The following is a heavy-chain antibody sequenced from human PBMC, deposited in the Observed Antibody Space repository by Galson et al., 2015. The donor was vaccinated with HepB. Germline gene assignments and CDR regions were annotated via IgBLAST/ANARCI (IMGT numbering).Heavy chain of an antibody. CDR2: AYHSGGT. CDR3: ARAKEGRGYFDY. V-gene: IGHV4-4*02. CDR1: GDSISNDRW. D-gene: IGHD3-10*01. Sequence: ETLSLTCAVSGDSISNDRWWSWVRQPPGEGLEWIGEAYHSGGTNYRPSLKSRVTISVDKSKNQFSLKLTSVTAADTAMDYCARAKEGRGYFDYWGQGTLVTVSS. J-gene: IGHJ4*02.